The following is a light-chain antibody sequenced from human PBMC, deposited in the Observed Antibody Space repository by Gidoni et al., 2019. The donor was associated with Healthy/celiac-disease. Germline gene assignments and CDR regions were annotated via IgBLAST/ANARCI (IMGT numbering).Light chain of an antibody. CDR3: QQYNSLKYT. V-gene: IGKV1-5*03. CDR2: KAS. Sequence: DIQMTRSPSTLSASVGDRVTITGRASQSISSWVAWYQQKPGKAPKLLIYKASSLESGVPSRFSGSGSGTEFTLTISSLQPDDFATYYCQQYNSLKYTFGQGTKLEIK. CDR1: QSISSW. J-gene: IGKJ2*01.